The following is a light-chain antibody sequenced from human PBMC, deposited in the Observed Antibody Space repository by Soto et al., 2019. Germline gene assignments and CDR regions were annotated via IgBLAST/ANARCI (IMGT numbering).Light chain of an antibody. CDR2: GAS. V-gene: IGKV3-15*01. Sequence: EIVMTQSPATLSVSPGERATLSCRASQSVCSNLAWYQQKPGQAPRLLIYGASTRATGIPARFSGSGSGTEFTLTISSLQSEDFAVYYCQQYNNWPLSLTFGGGTKVEIK. J-gene: IGKJ4*01. CDR3: QQYNNWPLSLT. CDR1: QSVCSN.